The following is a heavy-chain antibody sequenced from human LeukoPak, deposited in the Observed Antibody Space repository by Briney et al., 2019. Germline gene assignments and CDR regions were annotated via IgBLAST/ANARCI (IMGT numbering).Heavy chain of an antibody. J-gene: IGHJ4*02. V-gene: IGHV4-30-2*01. CDR2: IYHSGST. CDR1: GGSISSGGYS. D-gene: IGHD1-26*01. CDR3: ARGSVELNPPHYRGYYFDY. Sequence: SETLSLTYAVSGGSISSGGYSWSWIRQPPGKGLEWIGYIYHSGSTYYNPSLKSRVTISVDRSKNQFSLKLSSVTAADTAVYYCARGSVELNPPHYRGYYFDYWGQGTLVTVSS.